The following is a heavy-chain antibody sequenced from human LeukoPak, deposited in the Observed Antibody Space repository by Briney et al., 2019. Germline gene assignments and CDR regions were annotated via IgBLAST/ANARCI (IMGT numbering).Heavy chain of an antibody. V-gene: IGHV1-69*02. J-gene: IGHJ5*02. D-gene: IGHD3-16*01. CDR1: GGTFSSYT. Sequence: SVKVSSKASGGTFSSYTISWVRQAPGQGLEWMGRIIPILGIANYAQKFQGRVTITADKSTSTAYMELSSLRSEDTAVYYCARGGLMPADNWFDPWGQGTLVAVSS. CDR3: ARGGLMPADNWFDP. CDR2: IIPILGIA.